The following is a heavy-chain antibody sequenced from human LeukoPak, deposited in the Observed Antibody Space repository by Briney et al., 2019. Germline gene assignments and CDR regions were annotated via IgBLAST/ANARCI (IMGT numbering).Heavy chain of an antibody. Sequence: PGGSLRLSCAASGFTFSSYALSWVRQAPGKGLEWVSNISGSGRGSTTYYADSVKGRFTISRDNSKNTLYLRMNSLRADDTAVYYCAKSGLNRFDFWGQGTLVTVSS. V-gene: IGHV3-23*01. J-gene: IGHJ4*02. CDR2: ISGSGRGSTT. CDR3: AKSGLNRFDF. D-gene: IGHD2-15*01. CDR1: GFTFSSYA.